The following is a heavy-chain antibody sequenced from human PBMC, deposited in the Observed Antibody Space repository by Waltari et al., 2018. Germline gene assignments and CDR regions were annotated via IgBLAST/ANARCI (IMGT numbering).Heavy chain of an antibody. Sequence: QVQLVQSGAEVKKPGASVKVSCKASGYTFTSYDINWVRQATGKGLEWMGWMNPNSGNTGYAQKFQGRVTMTRNTSISTAYMELSSLRSEDTAVYYCARGRITIFGVVTPSFDPWGQGTLVTVSS. CDR3: ARGRITIFGVVTPSFDP. CDR2: MNPNSGNT. CDR1: GYTFTSYD. V-gene: IGHV1-8*01. D-gene: IGHD3-3*01. J-gene: IGHJ5*02.